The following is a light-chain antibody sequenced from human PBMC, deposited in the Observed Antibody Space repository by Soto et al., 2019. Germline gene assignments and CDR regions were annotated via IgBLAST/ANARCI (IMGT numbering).Light chain of an antibody. CDR1: QDIRSS. Sequence: AIQLTQSPSSLSASVGDKVTITCRASQDIRSSLAWYQQKPGTPPNLLIYDASSLQSGVPSRFSGSGSGTDFTLSITSLQPEDFATYYCQQFKSYPITFSPGTKVDI. J-gene: IGKJ3*01. V-gene: IGKV1-13*02. CDR3: QQFKSYPIT. CDR2: DAS.